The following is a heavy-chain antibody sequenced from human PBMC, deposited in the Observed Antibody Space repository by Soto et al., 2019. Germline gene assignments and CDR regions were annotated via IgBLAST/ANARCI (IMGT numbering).Heavy chain of an antibody. Sequence: PGESLKISCKGSGYSFTSYWISWVRQMPGKGLEWMGRIDPSDSYTNYSPPFQGHVTISADKSISTAYLQWSSLKASDTAMYYCARHRITIFGVGYGMDVWGQGTTVTVSS. CDR2: IDPSDSYT. D-gene: IGHD3-3*01. CDR1: GYSFTSYW. J-gene: IGHJ6*02. CDR3: ARHRITIFGVGYGMDV. V-gene: IGHV5-10-1*01.